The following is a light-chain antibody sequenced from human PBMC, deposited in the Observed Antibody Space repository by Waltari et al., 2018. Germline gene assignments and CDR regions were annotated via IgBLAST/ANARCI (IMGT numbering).Light chain of an antibody. CDR2: GAS. V-gene: IGKV1-NL1*01. Sequence: DIQMTQSPSSLPASLGDRVTITCRASQGISSSLAWYQKKVGEAPKLLRYGASRLESGVPSRFGGSGSGTVYTLTISSLQPEDFATYYCQQYFGIPITFGQGTRLE. CDR3: QQYFGIPIT. CDR1: QGISSS. J-gene: IGKJ5*01.